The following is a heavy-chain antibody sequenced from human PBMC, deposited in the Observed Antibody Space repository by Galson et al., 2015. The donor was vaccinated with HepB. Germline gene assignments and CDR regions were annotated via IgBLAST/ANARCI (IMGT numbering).Heavy chain of an antibody. V-gene: IGHV3-23*01. CDR3: AKRISITFFGPGRNYMDV. CDR1: GFTFSSHA. J-gene: IGHJ6*03. D-gene: IGHD3-3*01. Sequence: LRLSCAASGFTFSSHAMSWVRQAPGKGLEWVSGISGSGDTTYYAGSVEGRFTISRDNSKNTLYMQINSLTAEDTAVYYCAKRISITFFGPGRNYMDVWGKGTTVTVSS. CDR2: ISGSGDTT.